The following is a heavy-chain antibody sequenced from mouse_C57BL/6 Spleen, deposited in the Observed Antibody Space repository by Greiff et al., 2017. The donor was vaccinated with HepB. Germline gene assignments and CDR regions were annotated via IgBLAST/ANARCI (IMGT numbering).Heavy chain of an antibody. V-gene: IGHV1-26*01. D-gene: IGHD1-1*01. CDR1: GYTFTDYY. CDR3: ASYGSSCDY. J-gene: IGHJ2*01. Sequence: EVQLQQSGPELVKPGASVKISCKASGYTFTDYYMNWVKQSHGKSLEWIGDINPNNGGTSYNQKFKGKATLTVDKSSSTAYMELRSLTSEDSAVYYCASYGSSCDYWGQGTTLTVSS. CDR2: INPNNGGT.